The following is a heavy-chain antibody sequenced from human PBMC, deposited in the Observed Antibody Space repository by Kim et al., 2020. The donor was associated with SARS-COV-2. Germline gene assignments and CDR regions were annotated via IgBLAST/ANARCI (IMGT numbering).Heavy chain of an antibody. V-gene: IGHV3-53*04. CDR3: ARGGDGYRGYFDY. CDR2: IYSGGST. D-gene: IGHD5-12*01. CDR1: GFTFSSNY. Sequence: GGSLRLSCAASGFTFSSNYMSWVRQAPGKGLEWVSVIYSGGSTYYADSVKGRFTISSHNTKNTLYLQMNSLRAEDTAVYYCARGGDGYRGYFDYWGQGTLVTVSS. J-gene: IGHJ4*02.